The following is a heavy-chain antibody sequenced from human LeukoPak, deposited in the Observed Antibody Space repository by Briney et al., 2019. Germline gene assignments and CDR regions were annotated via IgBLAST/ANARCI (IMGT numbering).Heavy chain of an antibody. Sequence: GGSLRLSCAASGFTFSSYAMSWVRQAPGKGLEWVSAISGSGGSTYYADSVKGRFTISRDNSKNTLYLQMNSLRAEDTAVYYCAKGAFRDYYGSGSYYGVYYYGMDVWGQGTTVTVSS. CDR1: GFTFSSYA. CDR2: ISGSGGST. V-gene: IGHV3-23*01. J-gene: IGHJ6*02. D-gene: IGHD3-10*01. CDR3: AKGAFRDYYGSGSYYGVYYYGMDV.